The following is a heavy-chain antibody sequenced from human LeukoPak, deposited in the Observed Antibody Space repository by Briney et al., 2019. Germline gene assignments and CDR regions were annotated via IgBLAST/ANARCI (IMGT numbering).Heavy chain of an antibody. Sequence: GGSLRLSCAASGFTFSSYSMNWVRQAPGKGLEWVSSISSSSYIYYADSVKGRFTISRDNAKNSLYLQMNSLRAEDTALYYCARDYYDSSGSSWFDPWGQGTLVTVSS. D-gene: IGHD3-22*01. J-gene: IGHJ5*02. V-gene: IGHV3-21*01. CDR1: GFTFSSYS. CDR2: ISSSSYI. CDR3: ARDYYDSSGSSWFDP.